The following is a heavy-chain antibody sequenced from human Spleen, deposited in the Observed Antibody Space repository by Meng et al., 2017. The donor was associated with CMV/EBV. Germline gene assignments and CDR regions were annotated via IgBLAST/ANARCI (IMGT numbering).Heavy chain of an antibody. CDR1: GGSFSDYS. D-gene: IGHD4-11*01. Sequence: SETLSLTCAVYGGSFSDYSWSWIRQSPGKGLEWIGEITHSGGTNYNPSLKSRVTISVDTSKNQFSLKLSSVTAADTAVYYCVRSSNPYYYYGMDVWGQGTTVTVSS. CDR3: VRSSNPYYYYGMDV. V-gene: IGHV4-34*01. CDR2: ITHSGGT. J-gene: IGHJ6*02.